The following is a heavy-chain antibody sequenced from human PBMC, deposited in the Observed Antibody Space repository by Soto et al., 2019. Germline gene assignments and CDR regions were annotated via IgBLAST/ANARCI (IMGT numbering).Heavy chain of an antibody. D-gene: IGHD1-26*01. CDR1: GYTFTSYG. CDR3: ARVVGALGHWFEP. Sequence: QVQLVQSGGEVKKPGASVKVSCKASGYTFTSYGISWVRQAPGQGLEWMGRISAYNGNTNYAQKLQGRVTITTDTSTSTAYREPRRLSSDDTAVYDCARVVGALGHWFEPWGQGTLVTASS. J-gene: IGHJ5*02. CDR2: ISAYNGNT. V-gene: IGHV1-18*01.